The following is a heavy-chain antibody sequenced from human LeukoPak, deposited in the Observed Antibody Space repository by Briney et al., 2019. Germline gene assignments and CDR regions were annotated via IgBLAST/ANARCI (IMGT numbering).Heavy chain of an antibody. CDR1: GGSISSYY. CDR3: ARARYVVVPAAKLFDP. D-gene: IGHD2-2*01. Sequence: PSETLSLTSTVSGGSISSYYWSWIRQPPGKGLEWIWYIYYSGSTNYNPSLKSRVTISVDTSKNQFSLKLSSVTAADTAVYHCARARYVVVPAAKLFDPWGQGTLVTVSS. V-gene: IGHV4-59*01. CDR2: IYYSGST. J-gene: IGHJ5*02.